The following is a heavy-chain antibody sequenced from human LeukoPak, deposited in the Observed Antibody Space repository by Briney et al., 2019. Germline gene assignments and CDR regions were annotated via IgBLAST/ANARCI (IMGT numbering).Heavy chain of an antibody. V-gene: IGHV1-69*13. CDR1: GYTFTSYA. Sequence: GASVKVSCKASGYTFTSYAISWVRQAPGQGLEWMGGIIPIFGTANYAQKFQGRVTITADESTSTAYMELSSLRPEDTAVYYCARVPRGYYYYYGMDVWGQGTTVTVSS. CDR3: ARVPRGYYYYYGMDV. CDR2: IIPIFGTA. J-gene: IGHJ6*02.